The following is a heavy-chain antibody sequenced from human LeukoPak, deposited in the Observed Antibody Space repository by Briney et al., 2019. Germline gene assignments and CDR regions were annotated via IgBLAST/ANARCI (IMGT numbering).Heavy chain of an antibody. CDR1: GFTFSSYA. CDR2: ISYDGSNK. D-gene: IGHD3-16*02. J-gene: IGHJ4*02. V-gene: IGHV3-30*04. Sequence: GGSLRLSCAASGFTFSSYAMHWVRQAPGKGLEWVAVISYDGSNKYYADSVKGRFTISRDNSKNTLYLQMNSLRAEDTAVYYCVVQITYGELSDPDFWGQGTLVTVSS. CDR3: VVQITYGELSDPDF.